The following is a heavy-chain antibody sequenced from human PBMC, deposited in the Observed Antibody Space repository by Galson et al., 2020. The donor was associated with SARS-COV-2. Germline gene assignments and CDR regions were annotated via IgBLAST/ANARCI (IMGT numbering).Heavy chain of an antibody. CDR2: ISSSSSTI. J-gene: IGHJ4*02. D-gene: IGHD3-10*01. V-gene: IGHV3-48*04. CDR1: GFTFSSYS. Sequence: GGSLRLSCAASGFTFSSYSMNWVRQAPGKGLEWVSYISSSSSTIYYADSVKGRFTISRDNAKNSLYLQMNSLRAEDTAVYYCAITGGHQFDYWGQGTLVTVSS. CDR3: AITGGHQFDY.